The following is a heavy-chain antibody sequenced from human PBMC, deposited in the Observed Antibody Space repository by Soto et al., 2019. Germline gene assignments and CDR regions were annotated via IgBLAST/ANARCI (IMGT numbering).Heavy chain of an antibody. CDR1: GDSVSSGGYY. J-gene: IGHJ3*01. CDR3: ARENFGVIIHDAFDL. V-gene: IGHV4-31*03. Sequence: QVQLQESGPGLVMPSQTLSLTCTVSGDSVSSGGYYWNWIRQHPGRGLEWLGYIHDSETTYYNPSLESRLSISVDASKNQFSLKVTSVTPADTAVYYCARENFGVIIHDAFDLWGQGTMVTVSS. D-gene: IGHD2-8*01. CDR2: IHDSETT.